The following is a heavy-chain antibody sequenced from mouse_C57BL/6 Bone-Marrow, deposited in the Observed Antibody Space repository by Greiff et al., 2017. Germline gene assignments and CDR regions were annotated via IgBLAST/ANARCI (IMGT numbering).Heavy chain of an antibody. CDR3: ARRWFAY. CDR1: GFTFSDYG. V-gene: IGHV5-17*01. J-gene: IGHJ3*01. Sequence: EVQLVESGGGLVKPGGSLKLSCAASGFTFSDYGIHWVRQAPEKGLAWVAYISSGSSTIYYADTVKGRFTISRDHAKNTLFLQMTSRRSEDTAMYYCARRWFAYWGQGTLVTVSA. CDR2: ISSGSSTI.